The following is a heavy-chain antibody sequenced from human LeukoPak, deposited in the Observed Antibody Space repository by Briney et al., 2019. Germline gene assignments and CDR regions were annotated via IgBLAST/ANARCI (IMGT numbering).Heavy chain of an antibody. CDR3: ARGPYGTGSHFDF. V-gene: IGHV1-18*01. D-gene: IGHD3-10*01. CDR2: ISVYNGNT. J-gene: IGHJ4*02. CDR1: GYTFTSNG. Sequence: ASVKVSCKASGYTFTSNGVSWVRQAPGQGLEWMGWISVYNGNTNYAQKLQGRVTMTTDTSTSTAYMELSSLRSEDTAVYYCARGPYGTGSHFDFWGQGTLVTVSS.